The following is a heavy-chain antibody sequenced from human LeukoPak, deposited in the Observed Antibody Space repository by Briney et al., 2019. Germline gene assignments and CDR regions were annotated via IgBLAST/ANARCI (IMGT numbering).Heavy chain of an antibody. Sequence: GGSLRLSCAASGFRFSDYWMTWVRQATGKGLEWVSGIGNSGHSTYYADSVKGRFTISRDNSRNTLYLQMNSLRVEDTALFYCAKDFSSGYLGDGFDIWGQGTMVTVSA. V-gene: IGHV3-23*01. CDR1: GFRFSDYW. D-gene: IGHD3-22*01. CDR2: IGNSGHST. CDR3: AKDFSSGYLGDGFDI. J-gene: IGHJ3*02.